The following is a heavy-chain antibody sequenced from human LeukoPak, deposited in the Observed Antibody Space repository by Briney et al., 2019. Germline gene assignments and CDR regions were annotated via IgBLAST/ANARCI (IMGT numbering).Heavy chain of an antibody. J-gene: IGHJ5*01. D-gene: IGHD5-12*01. Sequence: ASVKVSCKASGYSFTTHDINWVRQSTGQGLEWMGWMNPNSGKSGYAQKFQGRGTMTRDTSISTVYMELSSLGSDDTAVYYCARESGLTDNWLDSWGQGTLVIVSS. CDR1: GYSFTTHD. CDR3: ARESGLTDNWLDS. V-gene: IGHV1-8*01. CDR2: MNPNSGKS.